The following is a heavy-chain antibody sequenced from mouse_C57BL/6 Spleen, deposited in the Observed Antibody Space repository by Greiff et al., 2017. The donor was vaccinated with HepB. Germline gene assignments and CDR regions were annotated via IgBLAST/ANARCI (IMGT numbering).Heavy chain of an antibody. V-gene: IGHV5-17*01. D-gene: IGHD1-1*01. CDR2: ISSGSSTI. CDR3: ARRSTVYAMDY. CDR1: GFTFSDYG. J-gene: IGHJ4*01. Sequence: EVHLVESGGGLVKPGGSLKLSCAASGFTFSDYGMHWVRQAPEKGLEWVAYISSGSSTIYYADTVKGRFPISRDNAKNTLFLQMTSLRSEDTAMYYCARRSTVYAMDYWGQGTSVTVSS.